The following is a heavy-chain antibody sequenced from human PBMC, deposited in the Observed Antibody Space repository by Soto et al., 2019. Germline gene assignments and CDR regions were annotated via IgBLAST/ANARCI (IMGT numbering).Heavy chain of an antibody. J-gene: IGHJ1*01. Sequence: PETLRLTFAVSGASISAYYWSWIRQSPGKGLEWIVHVYATGSTDYNSSLRSRVTISVXXXXXXFXLXMXSXPAAXTAVYYCGELLFCNRCPHGPIFQ. D-gene: IGHD2-21*02. CDR3: GELLFCNRCPHGPIFQ. CDR1: GASISAYY. CDR2: VYATGST. V-gene: IGHV4-59*13.